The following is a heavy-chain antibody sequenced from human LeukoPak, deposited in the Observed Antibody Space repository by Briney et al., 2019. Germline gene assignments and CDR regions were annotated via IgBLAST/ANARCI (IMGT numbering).Heavy chain of an antibody. V-gene: IGHV3-7*01. CDR2: IKHDGTEK. CDR1: GFTFSSYW. J-gene: IGHJ4*02. D-gene: IGHD2-2*01. Sequence: GGSLRLSCADSGFTFSSYWMNWVRQAPGEGLEWVATIKHDGTEKYYADFVKGRFTISRDNAKSSPFLQMDSLRAEDTAVYYCAKALLVTGYCSSTSCPSDYWGQGTLVTVSS. CDR3: AKALLVTGYCSSTSCPSDY.